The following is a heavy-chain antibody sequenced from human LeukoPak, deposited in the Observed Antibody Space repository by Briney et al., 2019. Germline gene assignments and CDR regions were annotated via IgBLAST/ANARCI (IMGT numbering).Heavy chain of an antibody. D-gene: IGHD2-21*02. CDR3: ARDTCGGDCYSIPY. Sequence: GGSLRLSCAASGFTFTIYAMSWVRQAPGKGLEWVSTVSGSGDSTNYADSVKGRFTISRDNSKNTLYLQMNSLRAEDTAVYYCARDTCGGDCYSIPYWGQGTLVTVSS. CDR2: VSGSGDST. J-gene: IGHJ4*02. V-gene: IGHV3-23*01. CDR1: GFTFTIYA.